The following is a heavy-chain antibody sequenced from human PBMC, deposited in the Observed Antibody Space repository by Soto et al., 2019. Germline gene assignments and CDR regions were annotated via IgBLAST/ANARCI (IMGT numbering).Heavy chain of an antibody. Sequence: SQTLSLTCAISGDSVSNYGATWNWIRQSPSRGLEWLGRAYYRSRWIYDYAMSVKSRISINPDTSKNQVSLQLNSVTPADTAVYYCARDPPDFLSTGFDPWGQGTLVTVSS. CDR2: AYYRSRWIY. CDR1: GDSVSNYGAT. V-gene: IGHV6-1*01. CDR3: ARDPPDFLSTGFDP. J-gene: IGHJ5*02. D-gene: IGHD2-2*01.